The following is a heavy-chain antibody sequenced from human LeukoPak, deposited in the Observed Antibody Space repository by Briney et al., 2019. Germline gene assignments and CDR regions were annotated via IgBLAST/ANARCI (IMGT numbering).Heavy chain of an antibody. Sequence: GESLRLSCAASGFTVSSNYMSWVRQAPGKGLEWVSVIYSGGSTYYADSVKGRFTISRDNSKNTLYLQMNSLRAEDTAVYYCARVRPWDAYYFDYWGQGTLVTVSS. V-gene: IGHV3-66*01. D-gene: IGHD1-26*01. CDR3: ARVRPWDAYYFDY. CDR1: GFTVSSNY. CDR2: IYSGGST. J-gene: IGHJ4*02.